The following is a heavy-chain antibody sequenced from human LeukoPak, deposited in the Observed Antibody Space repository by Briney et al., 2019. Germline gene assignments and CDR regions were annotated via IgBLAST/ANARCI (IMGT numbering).Heavy chain of an antibody. D-gene: IGHD6-13*01. CDR3: ARGSVGSSWYRGRFDP. CDR1: GFAFSSYE. CDR2: ISSSGSTI. V-gene: IGHV3-48*03. Sequence: GGSLRLSCAASGFAFSSYEMNWVRQAPGKGLEWVSYISSSGSTIYYADSVKGRFTISRDNSKNTLYLQMNSLRAEDTAVYYCARGSVGSSWYRGRFDPWGQGTLVTVSS. J-gene: IGHJ5*02.